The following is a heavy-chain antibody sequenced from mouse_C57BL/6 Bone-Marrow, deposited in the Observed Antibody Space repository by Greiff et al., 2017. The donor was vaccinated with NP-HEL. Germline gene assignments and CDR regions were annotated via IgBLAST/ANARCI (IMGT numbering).Heavy chain of an antibody. CDR2: IYPRSGNT. Sequence: LQESGAELARPGASVKLSCKASGYTFTSYGISWVKQRTGQGLEWIGEIYPRSGNTYYNEKFKGKATLTADKSSSTAYMELRSLTSEDSAVYFCAKRALTGYFDYWGQVTTLTVSS. CDR3: AKRALTGYFDY. J-gene: IGHJ2*01. D-gene: IGHD4-1*01. CDR1: GYTFTSYG. V-gene: IGHV1-81*01.